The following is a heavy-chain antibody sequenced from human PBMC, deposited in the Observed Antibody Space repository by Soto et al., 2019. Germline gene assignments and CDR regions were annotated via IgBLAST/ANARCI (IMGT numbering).Heavy chain of an antibody. J-gene: IGHJ4*02. Sequence: QVQLVESGGGVVQPGRSLRLSCAASGFTFSSYAMHWVRQAPGKGLEWVAVISYDGSNKYYADSVKGRFTISRDNSKNTLYLQMNSLRAEDTAVYYCARDQRQWLVRLRVDYWGQGTLVTVSS. V-gene: IGHV3-30-3*01. CDR3: ARDQRQWLVRLRVDY. CDR2: ISYDGSNK. D-gene: IGHD6-19*01. CDR1: GFTFSSYA.